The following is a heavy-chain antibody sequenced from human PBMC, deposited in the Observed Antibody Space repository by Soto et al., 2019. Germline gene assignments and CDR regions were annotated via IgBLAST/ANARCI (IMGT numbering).Heavy chain of an antibody. J-gene: IGHJ6*03. D-gene: IGHD3-9*01. CDR2: INHSGST. CDR1: GGSXSGYY. CDR3: ARGRGALKHFDWTSNYYYYYMDV. Sequence: SXXLSLTCXVYGGSXSGYYWXWXXQPXXXGLXXXXEINHSGSTNYDPSLKSRVTISVDTSKNQFSLKLSSVTAADTAVYYCARGRGALKHFDWTSNYYYYYMDVWGKGTTVTVSS. V-gene: IGHV4-34*01.